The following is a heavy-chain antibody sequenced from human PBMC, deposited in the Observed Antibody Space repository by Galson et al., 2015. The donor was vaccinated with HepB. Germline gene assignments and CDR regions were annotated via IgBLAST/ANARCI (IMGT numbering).Heavy chain of an antibody. D-gene: IGHD5-12*01. CDR3: ARAPRIRATEYGMDV. CDR1: GFTFSSYS. CDR2: ISSSSSYI. J-gene: IGHJ6*02. V-gene: IGHV3-21*01. Sequence: SLRLSCAASGFTFSSYSMNWVRQAPGKGLEWVSSISSSSSYIYYADSVKGRFTISRDNAKNSLYLQMNSLRAEDTAVYYCARAPRIRATEYGMDVWGQGTTVTVSS.